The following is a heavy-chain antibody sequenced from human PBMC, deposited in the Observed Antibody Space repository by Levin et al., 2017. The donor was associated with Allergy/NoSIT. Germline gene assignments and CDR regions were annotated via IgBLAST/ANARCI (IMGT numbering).Heavy chain of an antibody. V-gene: IGHV4-31*03. CDR1: GGSISSGGYY. Sequence: PSETLSLTCTVSGGSISSGGYYWSWIRQHPGTGLEWIGYIYYSGSTYYNPSLKSRVTISVDTSKNQFSLKLSSVTAADTAVYYCARDNPTNGDHVYYFDYWGQGTLVTVSS. D-gene: IGHD4-17*01. J-gene: IGHJ4*02. CDR3: ARDNPTNGDHVYYFDY. CDR2: IYYSGST.